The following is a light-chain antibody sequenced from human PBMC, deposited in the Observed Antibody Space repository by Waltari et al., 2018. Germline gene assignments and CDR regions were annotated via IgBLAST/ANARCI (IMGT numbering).Light chain of an antibody. J-gene: IGLJ2*01. Sequence: SSELTQDPAVSVALGQTVRITCQGDSLRSYYASWYQQKPGQAPVLVIYGQNNRPSGIPDRFSGSSSGNTASLTITGAQAEDEADYYCNSRDSSGNHVFGGGTKLTVL. V-gene: IGLV3-19*01. CDR3: NSRDSSGNHV. CDR1: SLRSYY. CDR2: GQN.